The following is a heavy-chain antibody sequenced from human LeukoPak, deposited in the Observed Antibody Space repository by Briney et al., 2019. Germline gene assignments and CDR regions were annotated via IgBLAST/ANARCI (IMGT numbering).Heavy chain of an antibody. CDR2: ISYSGST. J-gene: IGHJ5*02. Sequence: SETLSPTCTVSDGAISSYYCSWIRQLPANGLECIGYISYSGSTNYNPSLKSRVTISVDTSKKQFTLILSSVTAADTAVYYCARISNWFDPWGQGTLVTVSS. V-gene: IGHV4-59*01. CDR1: DGAISSYY. CDR3: ARISNWFDP.